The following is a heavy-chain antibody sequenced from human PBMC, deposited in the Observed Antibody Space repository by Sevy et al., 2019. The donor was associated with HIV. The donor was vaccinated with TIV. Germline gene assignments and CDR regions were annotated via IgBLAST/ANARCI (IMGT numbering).Heavy chain of an antibody. CDR2: ISSSSSTI. CDR1: GFTFSSYS. Sequence: GGSLRLSCAASGFTFSSYSMNWVRQAPGKGLEWVSYISSSSSTIYYADSVKGRFTISRDNAKNSLYLQMNSLRAEDTAVYYCARDLSSSSDVEYFQHRGQGTLVTVSS. V-gene: IGHV3-48*01. CDR3: ARDLSSSSDVEYFQH. J-gene: IGHJ1*01. D-gene: IGHD6-6*01.